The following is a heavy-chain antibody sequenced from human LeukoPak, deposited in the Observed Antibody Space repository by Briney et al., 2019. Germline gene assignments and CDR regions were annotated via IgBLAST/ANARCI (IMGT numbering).Heavy chain of an antibody. J-gene: IGHJ4*02. Sequence: GASVKVSCKASGYTFTSYYMHWVRQAPGQGLEWMGIINPSGGNTSYAQKFQGRVTMTRDTSTSTVYMELSSLRSEDTAVYYCARDSGVTMVRGVIINQYFDYWGQGTLVTVSS. CDR1: GYTFTSYY. V-gene: IGHV1-46*01. D-gene: IGHD3-10*01. CDR2: INPSGGNT. CDR3: ARDSGVTMVRGVIINQYFDY.